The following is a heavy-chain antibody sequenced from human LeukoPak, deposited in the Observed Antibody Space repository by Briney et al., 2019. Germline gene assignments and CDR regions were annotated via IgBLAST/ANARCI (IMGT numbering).Heavy chain of an antibody. CDR2: IWYDGSNK. Sequence: GRSLRLSCAASEFTFSSHGMHWVRQAPGKGLEWVAVIWYDGSNKYYADSVKGRFTISRDNSKNTLYLQMNSLRAEDTAVYFCARGYGSGGPLYYYYGMDVWGKGTTVTVSS. D-gene: IGHD3-10*01. V-gene: IGHV3-33*01. CDR1: EFTFSSHG. J-gene: IGHJ6*04. CDR3: ARGYGSGGPLYYYYGMDV.